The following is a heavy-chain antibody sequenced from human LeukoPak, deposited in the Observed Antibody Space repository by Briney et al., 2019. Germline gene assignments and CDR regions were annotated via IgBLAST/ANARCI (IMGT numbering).Heavy chain of an antibody. CDR1: GGSIGPYY. V-gene: IGHV4-4*07. Sequence: SETLSLTCTVSGGSIGPYYWSWLRQPAGKALEWIGRSYTTGSTNYNPSLKSRVTMSLDTSKNQFSLKLSSVTAADTAVYYCARIEMATISGYWGQGTLVTVSS. CDR3: ARIEMATISGY. J-gene: IGHJ4*02. CDR2: SYTTGST. D-gene: IGHD5-24*01.